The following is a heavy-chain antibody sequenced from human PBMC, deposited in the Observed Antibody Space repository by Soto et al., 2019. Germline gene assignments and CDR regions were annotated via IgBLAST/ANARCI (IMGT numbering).Heavy chain of an antibody. V-gene: IGHV4-4*07. CDR2: IYTSASI. CDR3: ARDREAGYNFYYGMDV. D-gene: IGHD6-19*01. CDR1: GADINTYS. J-gene: IGHJ6*02. Sequence: PSGTLSLTCSVSGADINTYSWTWIQQPAGKGLEWIGRIYTSASINYNPSLKGRVTLSVDTSTNQVSLRLASVTAADTAIYYCARDREAGYNFYYGMDVWGQGTTVTVSS.